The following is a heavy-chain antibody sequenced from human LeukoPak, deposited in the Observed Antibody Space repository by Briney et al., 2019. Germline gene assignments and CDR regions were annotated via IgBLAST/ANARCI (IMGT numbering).Heavy chain of an antibody. D-gene: IGHD2-21*01. Sequence: ASVKVSCKASGYTFISYGIGWVRQAPGQGLEWMGWVSPFSHVTNYVEKIQGRVTMTTDRSANTAYMELRSLTSGDTAVYYCAKMGVRTLLTDIVVGPTADDYLDSWGQGTLVTVSS. CDR3: AKMGVRTLLTDIVVGPTADDYLDS. CDR1: GYTFISYG. V-gene: IGHV1-18*01. J-gene: IGHJ4*02. CDR2: VSPFSHVT.